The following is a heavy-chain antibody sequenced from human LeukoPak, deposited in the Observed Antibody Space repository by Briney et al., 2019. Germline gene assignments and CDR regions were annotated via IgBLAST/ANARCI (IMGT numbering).Heavy chain of an antibody. Sequence: PSETLSLTCAVSGYSISSGYYWGWIRQPPGKGLEWIGSIYHSGSTYYNPSLKSRVTISVDTSKNQFSLKLSSVTAADTAVYYCARHTAGYSSSLNWFDPRGQGTLVTVSS. CDR3: ARHTAGYSSSLNWFDP. V-gene: IGHV4-38-2*01. CDR1: GYSISSGYY. CDR2: IYHSGST. J-gene: IGHJ5*02. D-gene: IGHD6-13*01.